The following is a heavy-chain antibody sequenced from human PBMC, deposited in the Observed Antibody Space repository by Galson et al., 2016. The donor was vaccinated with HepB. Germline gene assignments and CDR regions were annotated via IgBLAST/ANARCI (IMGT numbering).Heavy chain of an antibody. CDR2: IYHSGRT. D-gene: IGHD2-15*01. J-gene: IGHJ5*02. CDR3: ARDEEAYCHGGGCYRGFDP. Sequence: SETLSLTCTVSGASVTSDNYFWNWIRQPPGKGLEWIEYIYHSGRTKYNKSLSSRVTISVDASKNQFSLKLSAVTAADTAIYLCARDEEAYCHGGGCYRGFDPWGQGTLVTVSS. V-gene: IGHV4-61*01. CDR1: GASVTSDNYF.